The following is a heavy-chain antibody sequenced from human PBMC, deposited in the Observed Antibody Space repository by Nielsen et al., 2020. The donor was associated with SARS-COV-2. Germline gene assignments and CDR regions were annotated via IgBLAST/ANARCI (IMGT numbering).Heavy chain of an antibody. V-gene: IGHV4-34*01. CDR3: ARGSGRQWIQLWPLRYYFDY. J-gene: IGHJ4*02. CDR2: INHSGST. Sequence: WIRQPPGKGLEWIGEINHSGSTNYNPSLKSRVTISVDTSKKQFSLKLSSVTAADTAVYYCARGSGRQWIQLWPLRYYFDYWGQGTLVTVSS. D-gene: IGHD5-18*01.